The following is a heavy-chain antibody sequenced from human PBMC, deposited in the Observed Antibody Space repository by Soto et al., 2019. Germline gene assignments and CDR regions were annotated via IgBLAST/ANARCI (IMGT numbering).Heavy chain of an antibody. CDR3: ARDRRFGELVWGLDP. J-gene: IGHJ5*02. D-gene: IGHD3-10*01. Sequence: QVQLQESGPGLVKPSQTLSLTCTVSGGSISSGGYYWSWIRQHPGKGLEWIGYIYYSGSTYYNPSLKSRVTISVDTSKNQCSLKLSSVTAADTAVYYCARDRRFGELVWGLDPWGQGTLVTVSS. CDR2: IYYSGST. V-gene: IGHV4-31*03. CDR1: GGSISSGGYY.